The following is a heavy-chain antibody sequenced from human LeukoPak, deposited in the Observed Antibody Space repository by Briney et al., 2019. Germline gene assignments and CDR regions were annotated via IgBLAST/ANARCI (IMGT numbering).Heavy chain of an antibody. D-gene: IGHD6-13*01. CDR1: GFTFSDSF. V-gene: IGHV3-72*01. CDR3: ATSSWYRLAY. CDR2: SRNKADSYTS. J-gene: IGHJ4*02. Sequence: GGSLRLSCAASGFTFSDSFMSWVRQAPGKGLEWVGRSRNKADSYTSEYAASGKGRFTIARDESKTSLYLQISSLETEDAAVYYCATSSWYRLAYWGQGSLVTVSS.